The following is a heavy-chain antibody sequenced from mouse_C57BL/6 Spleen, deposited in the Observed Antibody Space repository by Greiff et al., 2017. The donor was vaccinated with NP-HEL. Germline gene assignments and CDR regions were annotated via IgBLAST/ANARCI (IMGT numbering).Heavy chain of an antibody. CDR1: GYTFTDYY. V-gene: IGHV1-26*01. J-gene: IGHJ2*01. D-gene: IGHD1-1*01. CDR2: INPNNGGT. CDR3: ASLHYYGSSYNY. Sequence: VQLQQSGPELVKPGASVKISCKASGYTFTDYYMNWVKQSHGKSLEWIGDINPNNGGTSYNQKFKGKATLTVDKSSSTAYMELRSLTSEDSAVYYCASLHYYGSSYNYWGQGTTLTVSS.